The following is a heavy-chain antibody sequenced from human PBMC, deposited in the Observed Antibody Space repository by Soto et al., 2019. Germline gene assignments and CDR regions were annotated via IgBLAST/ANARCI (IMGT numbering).Heavy chain of an antibody. J-gene: IGHJ4*02. V-gene: IGHV3-13*01. CDR1: GFTFSSYD. CDR3: ARAREPNCSGGGSCYLGGYSSNDY. D-gene: IGHD2-15*01. CDR2: IGTAGDT. Sequence: GGSLRLSCAASGFTFSSYDMHRVRQATGKGLEWVSAIGTAGDTYYPGSVKGRFTISRENAKNSLYLQMNSLRAGDTAVYYCARAREPNCSGGGSCYLGGYSSNDYWGQGTLVTVSS.